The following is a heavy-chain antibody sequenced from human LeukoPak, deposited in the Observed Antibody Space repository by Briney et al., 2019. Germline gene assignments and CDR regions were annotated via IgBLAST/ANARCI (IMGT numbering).Heavy chain of an antibody. Sequence: PSETLSLTCTVSGASMNSSRYYWGWIRQPPGKGPEWIGNIFYSGSTYYNPSLEGRVSLSVDTSKNQFSLRLISVSASDTAVYFCARRTVRLGEFSFYSRFDPWGQGTLVTVSS. J-gene: IGHJ5*02. CDR3: ARRTVRLGEFSFYSRFDP. CDR1: GASMNSSRYY. V-gene: IGHV4-39*01. D-gene: IGHD3-16*02. CDR2: IFYSGST.